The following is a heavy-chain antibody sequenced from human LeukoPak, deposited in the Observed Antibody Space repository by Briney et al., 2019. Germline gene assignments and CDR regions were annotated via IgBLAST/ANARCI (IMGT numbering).Heavy chain of an antibody. D-gene: IGHD6-6*01. CDR2: IKSKTEDETT. CDR3: ARDLPLSSIAAHPSNWFDP. CDR1: GFTFTNAW. J-gene: IGHJ5*02. V-gene: IGHV3-15*01. Sequence: NPGGSLRLSCEASGFTFTNAWMSWVRQAPGQGLEWVGQIKSKTEDETTKYAAAVKGRFTISRDDSKNTLYLQMNSLKTDDTAVYYCARDLPLSSIAAHPSNWFDPWGQGTLVTVSS.